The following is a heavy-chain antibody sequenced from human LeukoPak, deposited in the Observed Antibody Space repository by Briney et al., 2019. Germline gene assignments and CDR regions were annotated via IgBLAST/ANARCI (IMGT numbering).Heavy chain of an antibody. CDR2: SSYTGST. CDR3: ARTSRGITMVRGAKYFDL. Sequence: SETLSLTCTVSGASISKYYWSWIRQTPGKRLEWIAYSSYTGSTALNPSLDSRVTISIDTSKNQLSLKLTSVTAADTAVYYCARTSRGITMVRGAKYFDLWGRGTLVTVSS. V-gene: IGHV4-59*01. D-gene: IGHD3-10*01. J-gene: IGHJ2*01. CDR1: GASISKYY.